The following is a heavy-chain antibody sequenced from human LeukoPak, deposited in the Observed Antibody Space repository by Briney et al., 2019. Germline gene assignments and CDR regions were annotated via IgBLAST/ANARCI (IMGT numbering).Heavy chain of an antibody. V-gene: IGHV4-30-4*01. Sequence: SETLSLTCTVSGGSISSGDYYWSWIRQPPGKGLEWIGYIYYSGSTYYNPSLKSRVTISVDTSKNQFSLKLSSVTAADTAVYYCARVGGYSSSLGAFDIWGQGTMVTVSS. CDR2: IYYSGST. CDR3: ARVGGYSSSLGAFDI. J-gene: IGHJ3*02. CDR1: GGSISSGDYY. D-gene: IGHD6-13*01.